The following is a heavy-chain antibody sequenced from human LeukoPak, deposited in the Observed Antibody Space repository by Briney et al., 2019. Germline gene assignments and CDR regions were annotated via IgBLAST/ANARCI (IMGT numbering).Heavy chain of an antibody. J-gene: IGHJ4*02. Sequence: PSETLSLTCTVSGGSISSYYWSWIRQPAGKGLEWIGRIYTSGSTNYNPSLKSRVTMSVDTSKNQFSLKLSSVTAADMAVYYCARVGYCSGGSCYYTGFDYWGQGTLVTVSS. CDR2: IYTSGST. D-gene: IGHD2-15*01. CDR3: ARVGYCSGGSCYYTGFDY. V-gene: IGHV4-4*07. CDR1: GGSISSYY.